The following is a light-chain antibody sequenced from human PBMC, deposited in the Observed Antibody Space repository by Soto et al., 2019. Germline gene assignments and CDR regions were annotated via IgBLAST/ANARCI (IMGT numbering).Light chain of an antibody. Sequence: EIVMTQSPATLSVSPGERATLSCRASQSVSSNLAWYQQKPGQAPRLLIYGASTRATGIPARFSGSGSGTEFTLTISSLQSEDFAVYYCQQYNNWPPWTFGQATKVEL. CDR3: QQYNNWPPWT. CDR2: GAS. J-gene: IGKJ1*01. V-gene: IGKV3D-15*01. CDR1: QSVSSN.